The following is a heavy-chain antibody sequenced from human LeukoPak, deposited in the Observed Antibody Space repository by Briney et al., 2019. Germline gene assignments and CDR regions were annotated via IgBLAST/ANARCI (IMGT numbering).Heavy chain of an antibody. CDR3: ARDNLTMVRGVIPGFDP. J-gene: IGHJ5*02. V-gene: IGHV3-11*01. Sequence: GGSLRLSCAASGFTFSDYYMSWIRQAPGKGLEWVSYISSSGSTIYYADSVKGRFTISRDNAKNSLYLQMNSLRAEDTAVYYCARDNLTMVRGVIPGFDPWGQGTLVTVSS. CDR1: GFTFSDYY. CDR2: ISSSGSTI. D-gene: IGHD3-10*01.